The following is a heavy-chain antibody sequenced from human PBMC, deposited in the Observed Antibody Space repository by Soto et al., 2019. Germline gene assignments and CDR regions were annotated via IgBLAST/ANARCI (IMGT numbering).Heavy chain of an antibody. Sequence: EVQLLESGGGLVQPGGPLRLPCAASGLTFITYAMSWAPQAPGKGLEWDSAITASGDTTYYADSVKGRFTISRDKSKSTMYLQMNSLRAEDTAVYYCAKVRPLRDCTRTSCLGAFDIWGQGTMVTVSS. CDR2: ITASGDTT. D-gene: IGHD2-2*01. V-gene: IGHV3-23*01. CDR3: AKVRPLRDCTRTSCLGAFDI. J-gene: IGHJ3*02. CDR1: GLTFITYA.